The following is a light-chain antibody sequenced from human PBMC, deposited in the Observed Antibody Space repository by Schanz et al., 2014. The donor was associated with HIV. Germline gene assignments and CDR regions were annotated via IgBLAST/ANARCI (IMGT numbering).Light chain of an antibody. J-gene: IGLJ2*01. CDR1: SSNIGANYD. Sequence: QSVLTQPPSVSGAPGQRVTISCTGSSSNIGANYDVHWYQQLPGTAPKLLIYGNNNRPSGVSIRFSGSKSGNTATLTISGLQAEDEADYYCKSYRNNNYGTLVVFGGGTKLTVL. CDR3: KSYRNNNYGTLVV. CDR2: GNN. V-gene: IGLV1-40*01.